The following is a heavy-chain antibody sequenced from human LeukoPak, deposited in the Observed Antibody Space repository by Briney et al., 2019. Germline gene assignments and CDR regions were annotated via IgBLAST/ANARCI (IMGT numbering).Heavy chain of an antibody. V-gene: IGHV4-59*11. D-gene: IGHD5-12*01. Sequence: SETLSLTCSVSGVSISSRYWSWIRQPPEKGLEWIGYIYHSGSTNYNPSLKSRVTISVDTSKNQFSLKLSSVTAADTAVYYCARGEYSGYEHFDYWGQGTLVTVSS. CDR2: IYHSGST. J-gene: IGHJ4*02. CDR1: GVSISSRY. CDR3: ARGEYSGYEHFDY.